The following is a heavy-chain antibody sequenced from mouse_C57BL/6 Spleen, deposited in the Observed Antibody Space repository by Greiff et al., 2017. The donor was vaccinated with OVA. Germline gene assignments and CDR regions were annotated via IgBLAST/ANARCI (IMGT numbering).Heavy chain of an antibody. CDR2: IDPSDSYT. CDR1: GYTFTSYW. Sequence: QVQLQQPGAELVMPGASVKLSCKASGYTFTSYWMHWVKQRPGQGLEWIGEIDPSDSYTNYNQKFKGKSTLTVDKSSSTAYMQLSSLTSEDSAVDYCARAGDYPYFDDWGQGTTLTVAS. CDR3: ARAGDYPYFDD. J-gene: IGHJ2*01. D-gene: IGHD2-4*01. V-gene: IGHV1-69*01.